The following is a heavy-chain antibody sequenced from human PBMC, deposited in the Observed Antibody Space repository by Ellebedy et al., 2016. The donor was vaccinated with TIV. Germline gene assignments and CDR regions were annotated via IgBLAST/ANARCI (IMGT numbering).Heavy chain of an antibody. V-gene: IGHV4-30-4*01. J-gene: IGHJ6*03. CDR1: GGSISSGDYY. CDR3: ARTYLGYCSSTSCHTKPYYYYYYMDV. CDR2: IYYSGST. Sequence: SETLSLXCTVSGGSISSGDYYWSWIRQPPGKGLEWIGYIYYSGSTYYNPSLKSRVTISVDTSKNQFSLKLSSVTAADTAVYYCARTYLGYCSSTSCHTKPYYYYYYMDVWGKGTTVTVSS. D-gene: IGHD2-2*01.